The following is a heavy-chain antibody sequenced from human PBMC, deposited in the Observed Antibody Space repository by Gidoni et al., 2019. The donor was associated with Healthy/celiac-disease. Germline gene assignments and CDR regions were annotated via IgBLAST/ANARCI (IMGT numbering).Heavy chain of an antibody. Sequence: EVQLVESGGGLVQPGRSLRLSCAASGFPFADYAMHWVRQDPGKGLGWVSGISWNSGSIGYADSVKGRFTISRDNAKNSLYLQMNSLRAEDTALYYCAKDIGRYYDILTGRYERGGMDVWGQGTTVTVSS. J-gene: IGHJ6*02. CDR3: AKDIGRYYDILTGRYERGGMDV. V-gene: IGHV3-9*01. CDR2: ISWNSGSI. CDR1: GFPFADYA. D-gene: IGHD3-9*01.